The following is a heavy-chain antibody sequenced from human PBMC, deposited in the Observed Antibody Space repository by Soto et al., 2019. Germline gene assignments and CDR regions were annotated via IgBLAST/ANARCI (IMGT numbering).Heavy chain of an antibody. CDR3: ARGGIVVVPAAIEQYNWFDP. Sequence: QVQLVESGGGVVQPGRSLRLSCAASGFTFSSYAMHWVRQAPGKGLKWVAVIPYDGSNKYYADSVKGRFTISRDNSKNTMYLQMNSLRVEETAVYYSARGGIVVVPAAIEQYNWFDPWGQGTLVTVSS. CDR2: IPYDGSNK. V-gene: IGHV3-30-3*01. D-gene: IGHD2-2*01. CDR1: GFTFSSYA. J-gene: IGHJ5*02.